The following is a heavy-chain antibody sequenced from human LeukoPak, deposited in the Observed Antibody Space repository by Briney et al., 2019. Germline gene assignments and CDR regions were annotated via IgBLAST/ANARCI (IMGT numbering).Heavy chain of an antibody. J-gene: IGHJ5*02. CDR1: GGSISGYY. V-gene: IGHV4-59*08. CDR2: IYYSGST. CDR3: ARHGGSSSSRSSFDP. Sequence: PSETLSLTCTVSGGSISGYYRSWIRQPPGKGLEWIAYIYYSGSTKYNPSLKSRVTISVDTSRDQFSLKLSSVTAADTAVYYCARHGGSSSSRSSFDPWGQGTLVTVSS. D-gene: IGHD1-26*01.